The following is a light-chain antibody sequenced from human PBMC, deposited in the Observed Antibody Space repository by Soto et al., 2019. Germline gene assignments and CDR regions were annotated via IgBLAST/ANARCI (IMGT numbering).Light chain of an antibody. V-gene: IGLV1-40*01. CDR2: GNR. Sequence: QYLLPQPPSVSEPPGQKFTTSCTGSSSNIGAGYDVHWYQQLPGTAPKLLIYGNRNRPSGVPDRFSGSKSGTSASLAITGLQAEDEADYYCQSYDSSLSGYVFGSGTKVTVL. CDR3: QSYDSSLSGYV. CDR1: SSNIGAGYD. J-gene: IGLJ1*01.